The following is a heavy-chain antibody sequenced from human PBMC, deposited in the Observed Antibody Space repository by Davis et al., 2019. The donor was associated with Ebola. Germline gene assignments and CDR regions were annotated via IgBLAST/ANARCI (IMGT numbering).Heavy chain of an antibody. CDR1: GFTFSNYD. D-gene: IGHD3-10*01. V-gene: IGHV3-48*02. CDR2: INAGSSRK. J-gene: IGHJ4*02. Sequence: GESLKISCAASGFTFSNYDMNCVRQAPGKGLQWVSNINAGSSRKSYADSVKGRFTISRDNAKNSLYLQMNSLGDEDTAVYYCVREWFGETDWGQGTLVTVSS. CDR3: VREWFGETD.